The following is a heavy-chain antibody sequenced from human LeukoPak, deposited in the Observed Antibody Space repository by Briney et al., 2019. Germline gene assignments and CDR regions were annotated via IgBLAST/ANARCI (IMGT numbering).Heavy chain of an antibody. J-gene: IGHJ4*02. D-gene: IGHD3-22*01. Sequence: GGSLRLSCAASGFTFSSYGMHWVRQAPGKGLEWVAFIRHDGSNKYYADSVKGRFTISRDNSKNTLYLQMNSLRAEDTAVYYCAKDWRLTYYYDSSGLPLDYWGQGTLVTVSS. CDR2: IRHDGSNK. CDR3: AKDWRLTYYYDSSGLPLDY. CDR1: GFTFSSYG. V-gene: IGHV3-30*02.